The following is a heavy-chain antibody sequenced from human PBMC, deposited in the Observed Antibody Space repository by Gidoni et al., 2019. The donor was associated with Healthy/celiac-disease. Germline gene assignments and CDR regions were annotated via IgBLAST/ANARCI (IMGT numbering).Heavy chain of an antibody. CDR2: IDPSDSYT. Sequence: EVQLVQSGAEVKKPGASLRISCKGSGYSFTSYWISWVRQMPGKGLEWMGRIDPSDSYTNYSPSFQGHVTISADKSISTAYLQWSSLKASDTAMYYCARHLDRYCSGGSCPAGAFDIWGQGTMVTVSS. V-gene: IGHV5-10-1*03. CDR1: GYSFTSYW. D-gene: IGHD2-15*01. J-gene: IGHJ3*02. CDR3: ARHLDRYCSGGSCPAGAFDI.